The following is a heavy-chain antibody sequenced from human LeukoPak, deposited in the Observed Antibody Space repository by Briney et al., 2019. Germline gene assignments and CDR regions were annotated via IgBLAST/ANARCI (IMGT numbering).Heavy chain of an antibody. D-gene: IGHD1-1*01. CDR3: AGHNPPFLGWFDP. V-gene: IGHV3-53*01. CDR2: IYSGGST. CDR1: GFTGSSTD. J-gene: IGHJ5*02. Sequence: PGGSLSLFCAASGFTGSSTDMSWGRQYPGKGLAWVSVIYSGGSTYYADSVKGRSTISRDNSKNTLYLQMNSLRAEDTAVYYCAGHNPPFLGWFDPWGQGTLVTVSS.